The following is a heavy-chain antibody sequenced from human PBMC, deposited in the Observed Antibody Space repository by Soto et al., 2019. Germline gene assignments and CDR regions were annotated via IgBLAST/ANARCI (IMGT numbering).Heavy chain of an antibody. Sequence: QVHLVQSGAEVQKPGASVRVSCQASGFMFTIYGFTWVRQAPGQGLEWMGWISAYSGHTNYAQKLPGRVPFTTDGAPGTAYLELRSLRSDGTAGYYRARGGGSGPNRIGVWGQGTTVTVSS. V-gene: IGHV1-18*01. D-gene: IGHD5-12*01. CDR1: GFMFTIYG. CDR3: ARGGGSGPNRIGV. J-gene: IGHJ6*02. CDR2: ISAYSGHT.